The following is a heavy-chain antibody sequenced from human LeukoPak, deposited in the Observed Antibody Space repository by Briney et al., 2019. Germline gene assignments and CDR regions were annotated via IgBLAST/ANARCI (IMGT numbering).Heavy chain of an antibody. D-gene: IGHD4-17*01. CDR2: MNPNSGNT. CDR1: GYTFTSYD. V-gene: IGHV1-8*03. J-gene: IGHJ6*03. CDR3: ARRSYGDYYYYYMDV. Sequence: GASVKVSCKASGYTFTSYDINWVRQATGQGLEWMGWMNPNSGNTGYAQKFQGRVTITRNTSISTAYMELSSLRSEDTAVYYCARRSYGDYYYYYMDVWGKGTTVTVSS.